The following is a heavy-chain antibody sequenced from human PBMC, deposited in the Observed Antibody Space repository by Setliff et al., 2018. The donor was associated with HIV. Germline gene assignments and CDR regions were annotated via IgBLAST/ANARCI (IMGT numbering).Heavy chain of an antibody. CDR3: ARGDTTWPTQLLDV. Sequence: SETLSLTCAVSGGSISSSNYWSWVRQAPGKGLEWIGEIYHSGSLNLNPSLRSRVTMSVDKSKNQFSLRLSSVTAADTAVYYCARGDTTWPTQLLDVWGKGTKVTVSS. CDR1: GGSISSSNY. V-gene: IGHV4-4*02. D-gene: IGHD2-2*01. CDR2: IYHSGSL. J-gene: IGHJ6*04.